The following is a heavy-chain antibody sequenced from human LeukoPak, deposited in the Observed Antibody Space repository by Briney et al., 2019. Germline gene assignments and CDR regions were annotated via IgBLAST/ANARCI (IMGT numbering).Heavy chain of an antibody. D-gene: IGHD3-9*01. J-gene: IGHJ6*02. V-gene: IGHV4-59*08. Sequence: PSETLSLTCTVSGGSISSYYWSWIRQPPGKGLEWIGYIYSSGSINYNPSLKSRVTILVDTSKNQFSLKLSSVTAADTAVYYCARHGQDILTGFYYYGMDVWGQGTTVTVSS. CDR1: GGSISSYY. CDR3: ARHGQDILTGFYYYGMDV. CDR2: IYSSGSI.